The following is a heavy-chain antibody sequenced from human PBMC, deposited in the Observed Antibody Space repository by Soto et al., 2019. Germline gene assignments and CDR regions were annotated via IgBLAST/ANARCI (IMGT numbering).Heavy chain of an antibody. J-gene: IGHJ6*02. V-gene: IGHV4-30-2*01. D-gene: IGHD4-17*01. Sequence: QLQLQESGSGLVKPSQTLSLTCAVSGGSISSGGYSWSWIRQPPGKGLEWIGYIYHSGTTYYNPSLKSRVAISVDRSKNQFSLKLSSVTAADTAVYYCARAHYGDYGYGMDVWGQGTTVTVSS. CDR1: GGSISSGGYS. CDR2: IYHSGTT. CDR3: ARAHYGDYGYGMDV.